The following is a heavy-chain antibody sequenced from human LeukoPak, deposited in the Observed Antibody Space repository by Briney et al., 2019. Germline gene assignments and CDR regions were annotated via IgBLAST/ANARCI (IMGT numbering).Heavy chain of an antibody. CDR2: ISSGSIYI. CDR3: PRDFYTNDYHSSGDDFDF. D-gene: IGHD3-22*01. J-gene: IGHJ4*02. V-gene: IGHV3-21*01. CDR1: GFTFSDYA. Sequence: RGSLRLSCAASGFTFSDYAMTWVRQAPGEGLGWVSSISSGSIYIYYADSVKGRFTTSRDNARNTLFLQMNSLRAEDTAVYYCPRDFYTNDYHSSGDDFDFWGQGTLVTVSS.